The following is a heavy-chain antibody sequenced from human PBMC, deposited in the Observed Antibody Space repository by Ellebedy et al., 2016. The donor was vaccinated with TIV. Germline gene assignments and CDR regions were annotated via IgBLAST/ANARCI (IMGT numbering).Heavy chain of an antibody. J-gene: IGHJ4*02. CDR1: GDSISSGSYY. D-gene: IGHD2-2*01. CDR3: ARHAAWCSSTSCQIFDS. Sequence: SETLSLTCSVFGDSISSGSYYGGWIRQPPGKGLEWIGYIYSSEGAFYNPSLRSRVTMSLDTSKNQFSLKLSSVTAADTAIYYCARHAAWCSSTSCQIFDSWGQGSLVTVSS. CDR2: IYSSEGA. V-gene: IGHV4-61*05.